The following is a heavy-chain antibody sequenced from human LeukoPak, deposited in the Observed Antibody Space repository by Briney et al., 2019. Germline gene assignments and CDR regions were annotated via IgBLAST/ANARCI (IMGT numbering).Heavy chain of an antibody. CDR3: ARLDSYGTGGYFDY. Sequence: PSETLSLTCTVSGGSISSYYWSWIRQPPGKGLEWIGYIYYSGSTNYNPSLKSRVTISVDTSKNQFSLKLSSVTAADTAVYYCARLDSYGTGGYFDYWGQGTLVTVSS. CDR2: IYYSGST. CDR1: GGSISSYY. J-gene: IGHJ4*02. V-gene: IGHV4-59*08. D-gene: IGHD5-18*01.